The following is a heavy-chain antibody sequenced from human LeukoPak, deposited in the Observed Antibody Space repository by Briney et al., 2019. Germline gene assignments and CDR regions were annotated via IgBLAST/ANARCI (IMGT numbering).Heavy chain of an antibody. D-gene: IGHD2-2*01. CDR2: IYTSGST. CDR3: SGVPAGPTYYYYYMDV. J-gene: IGHJ6*03. CDR1: GGSISSGSYY. V-gene: IGHV4-61*02. Sequence: SETLSLTCTVSGGSISSGSYYWSWIRQPAGKGLEWIGRIYTSGSTNYNPSLKSRVTISVDTSKNQFSLKLSSVTAADTAVYYCSGVPAGPTYYYYYMDVWGKGTTVTVSS.